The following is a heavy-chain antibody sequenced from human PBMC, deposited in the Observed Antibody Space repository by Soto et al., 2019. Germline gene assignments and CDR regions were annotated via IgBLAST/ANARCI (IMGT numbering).Heavy chain of an antibody. CDR2: INASDGST. Sequence: GASVKVSCKASGYTFTSYYMHWVRQAPGQGLEWMGRINASDGSTNYAQKLQGRVTMTTDTSTSTAYMELRSLRSDDTAVYYCARWYYYDSSGYWDYWGQGTLVTVSS. CDR3: ARWYYYDSSGYWDY. J-gene: IGHJ4*02. CDR1: GYTFTSYY. V-gene: IGHV1-46*01. D-gene: IGHD3-22*01.